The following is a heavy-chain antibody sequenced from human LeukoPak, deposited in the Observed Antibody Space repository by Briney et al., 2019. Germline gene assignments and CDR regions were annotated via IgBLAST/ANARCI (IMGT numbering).Heavy chain of an antibody. J-gene: IGHJ3*02. CDR3: ARDGVSQGAFDI. D-gene: IGHD3-3*01. Sequence: PGGSLRLSCAAYGFTFSDYYMSWIRQAPGKGLEWVSYISSSGSTIYYADSVKGRFTISRDNAKNSLYLRMNSLRAENTAVYYCARDGVSQGAFDIWGQGTMVTVSS. CDR1: GFTFSDYY. CDR2: ISSSGSTI. V-gene: IGHV3-11*01.